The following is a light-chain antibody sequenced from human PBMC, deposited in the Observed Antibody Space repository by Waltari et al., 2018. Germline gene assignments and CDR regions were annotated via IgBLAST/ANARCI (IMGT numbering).Light chain of an antibody. CDR1: QDISNY. Sequence: DIQMTQSPSSLSASVGDRVTITCQASQDISNYLNWYQQKQGKAPKLLIYDASNLEAGVPSRFSGGGSGTDFSFTISSLQPEDIATYYCQQYDTALFTFGPGTKVDFK. J-gene: IGKJ3*01. CDR2: DAS. CDR3: QQYDTALFT. V-gene: IGKV1-33*01.